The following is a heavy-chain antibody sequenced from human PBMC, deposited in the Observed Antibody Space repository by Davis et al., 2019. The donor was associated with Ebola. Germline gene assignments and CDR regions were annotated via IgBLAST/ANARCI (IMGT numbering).Heavy chain of an antibody. V-gene: IGHV1-46*01. J-gene: IGHJ5*02. CDR2: INPSGGST. CDR3: ARVSSTVTTGWFDP. CDR1: GYSFTSYD. D-gene: IGHD4-17*01. Sequence: AASVTVSCKASGYSFTSYDINWVRQATGQGLEWMGIINPSGGSTSYAQKLQGRVTMTRDTSTSTVYMELSSLRSEDTAVYYCARVSSTVTTGWFDPWGQGTLVTVSS.